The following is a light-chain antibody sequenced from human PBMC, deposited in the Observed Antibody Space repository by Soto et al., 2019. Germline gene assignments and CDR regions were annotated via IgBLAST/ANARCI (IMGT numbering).Light chain of an antibody. CDR2: HAS. J-gene: IGKJ1*01. V-gene: IGKV1-5*01. CDR3: QQYNSYS. Sequence: IQITQSPTSVSASVGDRVTITGRASQSISNWLAWYQQKPGTAPKLLIYHASSLESGVPSRFSGSGSGTEFTLTISSLQYDDFATYYGQQYNSYSFGQGSKVAIK. CDR1: QSISNW.